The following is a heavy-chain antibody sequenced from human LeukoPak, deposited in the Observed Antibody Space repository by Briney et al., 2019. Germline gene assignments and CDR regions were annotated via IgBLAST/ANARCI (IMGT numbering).Heavy chain of an antibody. CDR2: TYYRSKWYN. Sequence: SQTLSLTCAISGDSVSNNGAAWNWLRQSPSRGLEWLGRTYYRSKWYNDYALSVRGRITINPDTSKNQFSLQLNSVTPEDTAVYYCAREFNWVDYWGQGTLVTVSS. D-gene: IGHD7-27*01. J-gene: IGHJ4*02. CDR1: GDSVSNNGAA. V-gene: IGHV6-1*01. CDR3: AREFNWVDY.